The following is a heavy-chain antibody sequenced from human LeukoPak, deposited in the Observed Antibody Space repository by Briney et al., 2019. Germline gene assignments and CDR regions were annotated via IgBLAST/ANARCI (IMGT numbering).Heavy chain of an antibody. V-gene: IGHV1-69*02. D-gene: IGHD2-8*01. J-gene: IGHJ6*02. CDR3: ACWCMLPPYYYGMDV. Sequence: SVKVSCKASGGTFSSYTFNWVRQAPGQGLEWMGRIIPILGIANYAQKFQGRVTITADKSTSTAYMELSSLRSEDTAVYYCACWCMLPPYYYGMDVWGQGTTVTVSS. CDR2: IIPILGIA. CDR1: GGTFSSYT.